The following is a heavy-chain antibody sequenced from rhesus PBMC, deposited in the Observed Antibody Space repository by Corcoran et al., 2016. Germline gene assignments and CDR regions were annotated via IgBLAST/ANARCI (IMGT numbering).Heavy chain of an antibody. CDR3: ATDRKYCSSTYCSSDY. Sequence: EVQLVQSGAEVKKPGASVKISCKASGYTFTDYYLHWVRQAPGKGLEWMGRVDPEDGEAIHAQKFQDRVTITADTSTDTAYMELSSLRSEDTAVYYCATDRKYCSSTYCSSDYWGQGVLVTVSS. V-gene: IGHV1-111*02. CDR2: VDPEDGEA. D-gene: IGHD2-15*01. CDR1: GYTFTDYY. J-gene: IGHJ4*01.